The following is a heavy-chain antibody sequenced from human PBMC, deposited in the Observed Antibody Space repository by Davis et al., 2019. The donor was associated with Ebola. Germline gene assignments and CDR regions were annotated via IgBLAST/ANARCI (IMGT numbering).Heavy chain of an antibody. Sequence: GESLKISCAASGFTFSSYDMHWVRQATGKGLEWVSAIGTAGDTYYPGSVKGRFTISRENAKNSLYLQMNSLRAEDTAVYYCARARHSSSLLEPFDYWGQGTLVTVSS. CDR1: GFTFSSYD. CDR2: IGTAGDT. D-gene: IGHD6-13*01. J-gene: IGHJ4*02. V-gene: IGHV3-13*01. CDR3: ARARHSSSLLEPFDY.